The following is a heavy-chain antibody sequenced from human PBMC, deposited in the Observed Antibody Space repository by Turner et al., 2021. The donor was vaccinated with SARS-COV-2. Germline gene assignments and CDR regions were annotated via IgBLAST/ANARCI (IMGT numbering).Heavy chain of an antibody. V-gene: IGHV1-69*02. CDR2: IIPILGLA. D-gene: IGHD3-10*01. Sequence: QVQLVQSGAAVMNPGSSVKLSCKASGVTFSSYTISWVRQAPGQGLEWMGRIIPILGLANYAQKYQGRVTITADKSTSKAYMERSSLRTEDTAVYYCAKNSGSYDPVNWFDPWGQGTLVTVSS. CDR1: GVTFSSYT. CDR3: AKNSGSYDPVNWFDP. J-gene: IGHJ5*02.